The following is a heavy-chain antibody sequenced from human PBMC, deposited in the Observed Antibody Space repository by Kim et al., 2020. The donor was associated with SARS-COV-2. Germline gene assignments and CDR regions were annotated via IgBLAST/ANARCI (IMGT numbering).Heavy chain of an antibody. D-gene: IGHD5-18*01. CDR1: GFTFSSYG. CDR2: ISYDGSNK. Sequence: GGSLRLSCAASGFTFSSYGLHWVRQAPGKGLEWVAVISYDGSNKYYADSVKDRFTISRDNSKNTLYLQMNSLRAEDTAVYYCAKDLDTSQLWLLSFDYWG. V-gene: IGHV3-30*18. CDR3: AKDLDTSQLWLLSFDY. J-gene: IGHJ4*01.